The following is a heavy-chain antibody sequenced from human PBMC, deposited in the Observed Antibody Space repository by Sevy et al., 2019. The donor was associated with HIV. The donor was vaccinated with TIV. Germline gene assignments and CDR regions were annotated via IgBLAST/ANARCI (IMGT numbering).Heavy chain of an antibody. J-gene: IGHJ3*02. D-gene: IGHD5-12*01. CDR3: ARGRGRDGYNYRGSDAFDI. CDR2: INHSGST. Sequence: SETLSLTCAVYGGSFSGYYWSWIRQPPGKGLEWIGEINHSGSTNYNPSLKSRVTISVDTSKNQFSLKLSSVTAADTAVYYCARGRGRDGYNYRGSDAFDIWGQGTMVIVSS. CDR1: GGSFSGYY. V-gene: IGHV4-34*01.